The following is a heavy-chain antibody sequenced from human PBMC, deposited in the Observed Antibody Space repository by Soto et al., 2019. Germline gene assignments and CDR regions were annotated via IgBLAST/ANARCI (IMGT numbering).Heavy chain of an antibody. D-gene: IGHD1-26*01. J-gene: IGHJ6*03. V-gene: IGHV4-31*03. CDR1: GDSISRGGYF. CDR3: ARGILRPNHYMDV. CDR2: IYDSGSA. Sequence: QVQLQESGPGLVKPSQTLSLTCIVSGDSISRGGYFWTWIRQHPGKGLEWIGYIYDSGSAFYNPSLKSRVTMSVDTSKNQFSLNLRSVTGADTAVFYCARGILRPNHYMDVWGKGTAVAVSS.